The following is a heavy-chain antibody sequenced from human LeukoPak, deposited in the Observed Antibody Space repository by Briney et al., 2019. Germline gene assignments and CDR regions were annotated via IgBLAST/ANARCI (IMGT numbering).Heavy chain of an antibody. CDR2: IYYSGST. J-gene: IGHJ3*02. CDR1: GGSISSSSYY. D-gene: IGHD3-22*01. V-gene: IGHV4-39*02. Sequence: SETLSLTCTVSGGSISSSSYYWGWIRQPPGKGLEWIGSIYYSGSTYYNPSLKSRVTISVDTSKNQFSLKLSSVTAADTAVYYCAREGPYDSSGYANAFDIWGQGTMVTVSS. CDR3: AREGPYDSSGYANAFDI.